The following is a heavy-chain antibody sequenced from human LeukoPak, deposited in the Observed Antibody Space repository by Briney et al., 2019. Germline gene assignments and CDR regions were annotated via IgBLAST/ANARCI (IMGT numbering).Heavy chain of an antibody. CDR3: ARYCSTSGTKAFGI. CDR2: IYYTGIT. CDR1: GDSTSSYY. V-gene: IGHV4-59*01. Sequence: PSETLSLTCTVSGDSTSSYYWSWIRQPPGKGLEWIGYIYYTGITKYNPSLKSRVTMSVDTSKNQFSLKLTSVTAADTAVYYCARYCSTSGTKAFGIWGQGTMVTVSS. J-gene: IGHJ3*02. D-gene: IGHD3-10*01.